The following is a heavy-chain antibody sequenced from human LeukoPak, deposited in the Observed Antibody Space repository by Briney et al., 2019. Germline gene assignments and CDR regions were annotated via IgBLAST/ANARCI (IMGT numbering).Heavy chain of an antibody. CDR2: INSDGSST. V-gene: IGHV3-74*03. J-gene: IGHJ4*02. Sequence: GGSLRLSCAASGFTFSSYWMHWVRQAPGKGLVWVSRINSDGSSTKYADSGKGRFTISRDNAKNTLYVQMNNLRAEDTAVYYCARVDPKAPGDYSWGRGTLVTVSS. D-gene: IGHD2-2*03. CDR1: GFTFSSYW. CDR3: ARVDPKAPGDYS.